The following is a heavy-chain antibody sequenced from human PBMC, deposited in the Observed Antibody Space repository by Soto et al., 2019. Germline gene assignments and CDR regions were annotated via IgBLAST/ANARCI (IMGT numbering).Heavy chain of an antibody. CDR2: ISAYNGNT. J-gene: IGHJ3*02. V-gene: IGHV1-18*01. CDR1: GYTFTNYG. CDR3: AREYCSSGSCYSFRGAFDI. D-gene: IGHD2-2*01. Sequence: ASVKVSCNASGYTFTNYGISWVRLAPGQGLEWMGWISAYNGNTNYAQKLQDRVTMTTDTSTSTASMELRSLRSDDTAVYYCAREYCSSGSCYSFRGAFDIWGQGTMVTVSS.